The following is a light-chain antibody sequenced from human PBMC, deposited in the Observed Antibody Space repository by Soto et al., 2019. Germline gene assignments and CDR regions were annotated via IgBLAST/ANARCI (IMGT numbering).Light chain of an antibody. Sequence: DIQITQSPSTLSASVADRVTITCGASQSISSWLAWYQQKPGKAPKLLIYKASSLESGVPSRFSGSGTGTEFTLTISSLQPDDFATYYCQQYISYSTFGQGTKVDIK. CDR3: QQYISYST. V-gene: IGKV1-5*03. CDR1: QSISSW. CDR2: KAS. J-gene: IGKJ1*01.